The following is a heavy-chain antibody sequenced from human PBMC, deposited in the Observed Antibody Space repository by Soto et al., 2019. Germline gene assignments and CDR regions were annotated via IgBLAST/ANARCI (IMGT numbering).Heavy chain of an antibody. V-gene: IGHV3-13*01. Sequence: GGSLRLSCAASGFTFSSYDMHWVRQATGKGLEWVSAIGTAGDTYYPGSVKGRFTISRENAKNSLYLQMNRLRAGDTAVYYCARAGVYGSFDIWGQGTMVTVSS. CDR3: ARAGVYGSFDI. D-gene: IGHD4-17*01. CDR1: GFTFSSYD. J-gene: IGHJ3*02. CDR2: IGTAGDT.